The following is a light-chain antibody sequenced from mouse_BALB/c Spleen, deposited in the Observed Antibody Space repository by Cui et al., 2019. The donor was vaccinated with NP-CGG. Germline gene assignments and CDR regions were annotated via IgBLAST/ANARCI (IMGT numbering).Light chain of an antibody. CDR2: GTN. J-gene: IGLJ1*01. V-gene: IGLV1*01. CDR1: TGAVTTSNY. Sequence: VVVPESAPTTSPGETVTLTCRSSTGAVTTSNYANWVQEKPDHLFTGLIGGTNNRPPGVPARFSGSLIGDKAALTITGAQTEDEAIYFCALWYSNHWVFGGGTKLTVL. CDR3: ALWYSNHWV.